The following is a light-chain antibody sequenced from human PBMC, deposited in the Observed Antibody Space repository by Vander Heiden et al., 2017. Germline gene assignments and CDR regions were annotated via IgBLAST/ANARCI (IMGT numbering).Light chain of an antibody. V-gene: IGLV1-47*01. Sequence: QHLPGTAPKLLIYTNNQRPSGVPDRFSGSKSGTSASLAISGLRSEDQAEDDCAKHADGLSAVVFGGGTKLTVL. CDR2: TNN. J-gene: IGLJ2*01. CDR3: AKHADGLSAVV.